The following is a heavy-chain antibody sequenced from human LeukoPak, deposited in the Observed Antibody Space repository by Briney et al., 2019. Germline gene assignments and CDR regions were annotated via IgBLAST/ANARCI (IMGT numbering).Heavy chain of an antibody. J-gene: IGHJ4*02. CDR3: ARNIPSGGDY. Sequence: QPGGSLRLSSAASGFTFSTSWMQWVRQAPGKGLVWVSRLNTDGTITGYADPVRGRFTISRDDAKNTLYLQMHSLRAEDAAVYYCARNIPSGGDYWGQGTLVTVSS. V-gene: IGHV3-74*01. CDR2: LNTDGTIT. CDR1: GFTFSTSW. D-gene: IGHD2-2*02.